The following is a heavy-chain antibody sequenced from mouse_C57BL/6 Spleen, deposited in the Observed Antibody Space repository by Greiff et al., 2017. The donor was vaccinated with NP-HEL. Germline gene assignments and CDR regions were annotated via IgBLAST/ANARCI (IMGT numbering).Heavy chain of an antibody. D-gene: IGHD1-1*01. J-gene: IGHJ3*01. Sequence: EVQLVESGGDLVKPGGSLKLSCAASGFTFSSYGMSWVRQTPDKRLEWVATISSGGSYTYYPDSVKGRFTISRDNAKNTLYLQMSSLKSEDTAMYYCARQGDYYGSSYEFAYWGQGTLVTVSA. CDR2: ISSGGSYT. CDR3: ARQGDYYGSSYEFAY. V-gene: IGHV5-6*01. CDR1: GFTFSSYG.